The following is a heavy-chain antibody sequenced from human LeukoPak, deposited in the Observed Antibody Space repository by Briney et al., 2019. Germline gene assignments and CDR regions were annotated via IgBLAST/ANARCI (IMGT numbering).Heavy chain of an antibody. CDR2: IITIFGTA. Sequence: ASVKVSCKASGGTFSSYAISWVRQAPGQGLEWMGGIITIFGTANYAQKFQGRVTITADESTSTAYMELSSLRSEDTAVYYCARDLRGNNWFDPWGQGTLVTVSS. CDR1: GGTFSSYA. CDR3: ARDLRGNNWFDP. V-gene: IGHV1-69*13. J-gene: IGHJ5*02. D-gene: IGHD3-10*01.